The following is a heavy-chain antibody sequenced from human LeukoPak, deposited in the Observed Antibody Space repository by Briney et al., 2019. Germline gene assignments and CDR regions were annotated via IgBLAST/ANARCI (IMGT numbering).Heavy chain of an antibody. D-gene: IGHD2-15*01. CDR3: ARRVVVAGTGDAFDI. V-gene: IGHV4-59*11. J-gene: IGHJ3*02. CDR1: GGSISSHY. Sequence: SETLSLTCTVSGGSISSHYWNWIRQPPGKGLEWIGYIYYSGSTSYNPSLKSPVSISVDTSKNQFSLMLSSVTAADTAVYYCARRVVVAGTGDAFDIWGQGTMVTVSS. CDR2: IYYSGST.